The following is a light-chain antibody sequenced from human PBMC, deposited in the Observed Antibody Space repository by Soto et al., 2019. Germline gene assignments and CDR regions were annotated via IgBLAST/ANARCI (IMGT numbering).Light chain of an antibody. CDR2: GAS. CDR3: HQYGSPWT. CDR1: QRVSRSY. Sequence: EIVLTQSPGTLSLSPGERATLSCRASQRVSRSYLVWYQQKPGQAPRLLIYGASSRATGLPDRFSGSGSGTDFTLTISRLEPEDFAVYYCHQYGSPWTFGQGTKVEIK. J-gene: IGKJ1*01. V-gene: IGKV3-20*01.